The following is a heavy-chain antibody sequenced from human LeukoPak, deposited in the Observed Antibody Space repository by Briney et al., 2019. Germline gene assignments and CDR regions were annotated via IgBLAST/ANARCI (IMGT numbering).Heavy chain of an antibody. Sequence: HPGGSLRLSCAASGFTFTNYWMSWVRQAPGKGLEWVAHIKQDENEKHYVDSVKGRFTISRDNAKNSVYLQMNSLGVEDTAVYYCARDGYRDRYFDYWGQGTLVTVSS. CDR3: ARDGYRDRYFDY. V-gene: IGHV3-7*01. D-gene: IGHD5-24*01. CDR2: IKQDENEK. CDR1: GFTFTNYW. J-gene: IGHJ4*02.